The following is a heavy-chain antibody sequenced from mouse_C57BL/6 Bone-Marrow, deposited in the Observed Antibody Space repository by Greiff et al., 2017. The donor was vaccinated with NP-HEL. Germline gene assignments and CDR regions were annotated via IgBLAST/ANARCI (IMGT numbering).Heavy chain of an antibody. V-gene: IGHV1-82*01. D-gene: IGHD2-12*01. Sequence: QVQLQQSGPELVKPGASVKISCKASGYAFSSSWMNWVKQRPGKGLEWIGRIYPGDGDTNYNGKFKGKATLTADKSSSTAYMQLSSLTSEDSAVYFCARMTTEYAMDYWGQGTSVTVSS. CDR2: IYPGDGDT. CDR3: ARMTTEYAMDY. J-gene: IGHJ4*01. CDR1: GYAFSSSW.